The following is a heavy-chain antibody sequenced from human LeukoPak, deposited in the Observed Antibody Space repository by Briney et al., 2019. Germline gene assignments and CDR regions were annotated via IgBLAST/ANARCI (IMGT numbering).Heavy chain of an antibody. CDR1: GYTFTSYY. V-gene: IGHV1-2*02. CDR2: INPHSGGT. J-gene: IGHJ4*02. D-gene: IGHD3-22*01. CDR3: ARGVHVRYYDRSGYFDY. Sequence: SVKVSCKASGYTFTSYYRNWVRQGPGQALERMVWINPHSGGTNYAQKFQGRVTMTRDTSTSTVYMEVSSLRSEDTAAYYCARGVHVRYYDRSGYFDYWGQGTLVTVSS.